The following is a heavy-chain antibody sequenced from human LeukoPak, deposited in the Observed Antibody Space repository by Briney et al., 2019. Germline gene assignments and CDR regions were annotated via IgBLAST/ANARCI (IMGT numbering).Heavy chain of an antibody. D-gene: IGHD1-26*01. V-gene: IGHV3-74*01. Sequence: GGSLRLSCAASGFTLRSYWMHWVRHAPGKGLVWVSRINSDGSTTSYADSVEGRFTISRDNAKNTLYLQMNSLRAEDTAVYFCARRAFSGSYYYFDYWGQGTLVTVSS. CDR1: GFTLRSYW. J-gene: IGHJ4*02. CDR3: ARRAFSGSYYYFDY. CDR2: INSDGSTT.